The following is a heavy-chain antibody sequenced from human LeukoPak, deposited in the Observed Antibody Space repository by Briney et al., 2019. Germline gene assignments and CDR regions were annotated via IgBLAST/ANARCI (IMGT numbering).Heavy chain of an antibody. CDR2: ISSSGSAI. Sequence: PGGSLRLSCAASGFTLATYSMNWVRQAPGKGLEWVSYISSSGSAIYYADSVKGRFTISRDNAKNSLYLQMSSLRVEDTAVYYCARDPRGITALVDYFDYWGQGTLVTVSS. V-gene: IGHV3-48*04. CDR3: ARDPRGITALVDYFDY. D-gene: IGHD5-18*01. CDR1: GFTLATYS. J-gene: IGHJ4*02.